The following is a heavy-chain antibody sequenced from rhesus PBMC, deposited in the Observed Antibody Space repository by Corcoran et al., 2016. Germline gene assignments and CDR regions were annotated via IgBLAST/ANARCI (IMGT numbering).Heavy chain of an antibody. V-gene: IGHV4-65*01. CDR3: ASRSYNSWTGYGT. CDR1: GGSVSSSNW. CDR2: ISGSSGST. Sequence: QVQLQESGPGLVKPSETLSLTCAVSGGSVSSSNWWSWIRQPPGKGLEWFGYISGSSGSTDYNTSLKRRVTISTDTSKNQCSLKLSSVTAADTAVYYCASRSYNSWTGYGTWGQGVVVTVSS. D-gene: IGHD3-3*01. J-gene: IGHJ6*01.